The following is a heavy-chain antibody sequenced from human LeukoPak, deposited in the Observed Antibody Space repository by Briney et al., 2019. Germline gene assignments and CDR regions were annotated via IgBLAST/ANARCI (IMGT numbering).Heavy chain of an antibody. CDR3: ASGVVVAATYFDY. J-gene: IGHJ4*02. CDR2: INHSGST. V-gene: IGHV4-34*01. Sequence: PSETLSLTCAVYGGSFSGYYWSWICQPPGKGLEWIGEINHSGSTNYNPSLKSRVTISVDTSKNQFSLKLSSVTAADTAVYYCASGVVVAATYFDYWGRGTLVTVSS. D-gene: IGHD2-15*01. CDR1: GGSFSGYY.